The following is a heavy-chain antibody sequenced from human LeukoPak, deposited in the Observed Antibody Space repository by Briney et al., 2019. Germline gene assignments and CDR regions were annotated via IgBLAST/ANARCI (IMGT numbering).Heavy chain of an antibody. D-gene: IGHD6-13*01. Sequence: SETLSLTCTVSGGSVSSGSYYWSWIRQLPGKGLEWIGEINHSGSTNYNPSLKSRVTISVDTSKNQFSLKLSSVTAADTAVYYCARERYSSSWYGVDYFDYWGQGTLVTVSS. CDR1: GGSVSSGSYY. CDR2: INHSGST. V-gene: IGHV4-39*07. J-gene: IGHJ4*02. CDR3: ARERYSSSWYGVDYFDY.